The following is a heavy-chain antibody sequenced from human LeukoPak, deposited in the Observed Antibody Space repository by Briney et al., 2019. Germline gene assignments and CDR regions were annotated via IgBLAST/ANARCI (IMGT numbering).Heavy chain of an antibody. D-gene: IGHD3-10*01. CDR2: IYYSGST. CDR1: GGSISSGDYY. J-gene: IGHJ5*02. V-gene: IGHV4-30-4*08. CDR3: ARVMSMVRGWSRTNWFDP. Sequence: PSQTLSLTCTVSGGSISSGDYYWSWIRQPPGKGLEWIGYIYYSGSTYYNPSLKSRVTISVDTSKNQFSLKLSPVTAADTAVYYCARVMSMVRGWSRTNWFDPWGQGTLVTVSS.